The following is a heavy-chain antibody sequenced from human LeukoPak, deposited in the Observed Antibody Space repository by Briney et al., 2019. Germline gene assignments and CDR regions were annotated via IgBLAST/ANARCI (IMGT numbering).Heavy chain of an antibody. CDR3: ARVPAGVIGMKDAFDI. Sequence: GGSLRLSCAASGFTFSTYGMHWVRQAPGKGLEWVAFIRYDGSNKYYADSVKGRFTISRHNAKNSLYLQMNSLRAEDTAVYYCARVPAGVIGMKDAFDIWGQGTMVTVSS. CDR2: IRYDGSNK. D-gene: IGHD3-16*02. V-gene: IGHV3-30*02. CDR1: GFTFSTYG. J-gene: IGHJ3*02.